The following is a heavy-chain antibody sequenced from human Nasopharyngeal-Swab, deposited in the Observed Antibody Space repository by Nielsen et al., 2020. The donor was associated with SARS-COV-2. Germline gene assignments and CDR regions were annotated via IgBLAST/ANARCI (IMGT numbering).Heavy chain of an antibody. CDR1: GGSISSYY. CDR2: IYYSGST. Sequence: SETLSLTCTVSGGSISSYYWSWIRQLPGKGLEWIGYIYYSGSTYYNPSLKSRVTISVDTSKNQFSLKLSSVTAADTAVYYCARETRNTAMVIGGNAFDIWGQGTMVTVSS. V-gene: IGHV4-59*12. J-gene: IGHJ3*02. CDR3: ARETRNTAMVIGGNAFDI. D-gene: IGHD5-18*01.